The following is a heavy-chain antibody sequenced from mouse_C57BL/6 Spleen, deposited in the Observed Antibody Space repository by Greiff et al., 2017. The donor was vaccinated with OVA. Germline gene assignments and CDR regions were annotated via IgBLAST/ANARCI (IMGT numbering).Heavy chain of an antibody. CDR1: GYTFTSYW. Sequence: QVHVKQPGAELVMPGASVKLSCKASGYTFTSYWMHWVKQRPGQGLEWIGEIDPSDSYTNYNQKFKGKSTLTVDKSSSTAYMQLSSLTSEDSAVYYCARERDFDYWGQGTTLTVSS. CDR3: ARERDFDY. CDR2: IDPSDSYT. J-gene: IGHJ2*01. V-gene: IGHV1-69*01.